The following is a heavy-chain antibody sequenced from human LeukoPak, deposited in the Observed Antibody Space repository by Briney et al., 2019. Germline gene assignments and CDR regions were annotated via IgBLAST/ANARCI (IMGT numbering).Heavy chain of an antibody. D-gene: IGHD7-27*01. Sequence: SETLSLXCAVPGYSISSGYYWGWIRQPPGKGLEWIGSIYHSGSTYYSPSLKSRVTISVDTSKNQFSLKLSSVTAADTAVYYCATYLGGFDYWGQGTLVTVSS. CDR2: IYHSGST. CDR3: ATYLGGFDY. J-gene: IGHJ4*02. CDR1: GYSISSGYY. V-gene: IGHV4-38-2*01.